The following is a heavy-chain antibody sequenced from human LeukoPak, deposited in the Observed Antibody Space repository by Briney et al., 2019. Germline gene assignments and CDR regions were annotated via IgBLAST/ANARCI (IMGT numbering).Heavy chain of an antibody. J-gene: IGHJ4*02. V-gene: IGHV1-24*01. CDR2: FDPEHGEM. Sequence: GASVKVSCKVSGDTLTELSTHWVRQAPGKGLEWMGGFDPEHGEMIYAQKLQDRVTMTEDRSTDTAYMELSSLRSEDTAVYYCATGGPWDLLKYWGQGTLVTVSS. D-gene: IGHD3-9*01. CDR3: ATGGPWDLLKY. CDR1: GDTLTELS.